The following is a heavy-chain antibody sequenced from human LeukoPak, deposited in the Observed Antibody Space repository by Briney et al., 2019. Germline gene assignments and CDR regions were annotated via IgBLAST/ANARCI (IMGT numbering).Heavy chain of an antibody. CDR3: ARSEGGYSNYLPFDY. D-gene: IGHD4-11*01. CDR2: ISYSGST. V-gene: IGHV4-59*01. CDR1: GGSISSYC. J-gene: IGHJ4*02. Sequence: PSETLSLTCTVSGGSISSYCWSWIRQPPGKGLEWIGYISYSGSTNYNPSLKSRVTISVDTSKNQFSLKLSSVTAADTAVYYCARSEGGYSNYLPFDYWGQGTLVTVSS.